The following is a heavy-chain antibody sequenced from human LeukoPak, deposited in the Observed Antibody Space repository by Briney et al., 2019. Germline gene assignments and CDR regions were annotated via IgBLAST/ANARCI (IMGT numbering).Heavy chain of an antibody. CDR3: ARDHSSGWLIDY. D-gene: IGHD6-19*01. CDR1: GFTFSSYG. CDR2: IRYDGSNK. Sequence: GGSLRLSCAASGFTFSSYGMHWVRQAPGKGLEWVAFIRYDGSNKYYADSVKGRFTISRDNSKNTLYLQMNSLRAEDTAVYYCARDHSSGWLIDYWGQGTPVTVSS. J-gene: IGHJ4*02. V-gene: IGHV3-30*02.